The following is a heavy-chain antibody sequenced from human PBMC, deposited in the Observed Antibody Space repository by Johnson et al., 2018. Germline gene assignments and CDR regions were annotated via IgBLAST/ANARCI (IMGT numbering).Heavy chain of an antibody. V-gene: IGHV3-33*06. Sequence: QVQLVESGGGVVQPGRSLRLSCAASGFTFSSYGMHWVRQAPGKGLEWVAVIWYDGSNKYYADSVKGRFPISRDNSKNTLYLQMNSLRAEDTAVYYRAKDWGWLQSPGYSYYMDVWGKGTTVTVSS. CDR1: GFTFSSYG. CDR2: IWYDGSNK. D-gene: IGHD5-24*01. CDR3: AKDWGWLQSPGYSYYMDV. J-gene: IGHJ6*03.